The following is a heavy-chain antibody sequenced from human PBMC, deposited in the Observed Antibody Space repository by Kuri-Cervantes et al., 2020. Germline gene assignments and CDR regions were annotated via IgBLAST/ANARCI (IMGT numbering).Heavy chain of an antibody. CDR2: IYYSGST. V-gene: IGHV4-59*04. J-gene: IGHJ6*03. D-gene: IGHD3-3*02. CDR3: ARHLRYYYYYMDV. Sequence: GSLRLSCTVSGGFISTYYWSWIRQPPGKGLEWIGTIYYSGSTYYNPSLKSRVTISVDTSKNQFSLKLSSVTAADTAVYYCARHLRYYYYYMDVWGKGTTVTVSS. CDR1: GGFISTYY.